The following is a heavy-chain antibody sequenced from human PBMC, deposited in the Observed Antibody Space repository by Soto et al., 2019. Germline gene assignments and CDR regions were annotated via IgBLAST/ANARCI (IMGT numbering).Heavy chain of an antibody. J-gene: IGHJ6*02. CDR2: LIDDGYFQ. Sequence: VQLVETGGGLIQPGGSLRLSCRASGFIFSDYAIHWVRQAPGRGLEWVAVLIDDGYFQYYADSVKGRFTISSDKSNNTVYLHMSSLRVDDTAVYYCAREWGRSYYYGMDVWGQGTTVIVSS. CDR1: GFIFSDYA. V-gene: IGHV3-30-3*01. CDR3: AREWGRSYYYGMDV. D-gene: IGHD3-10*01.